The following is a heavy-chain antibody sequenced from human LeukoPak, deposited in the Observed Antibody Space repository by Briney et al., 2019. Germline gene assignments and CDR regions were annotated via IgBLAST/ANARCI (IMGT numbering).Heavy chain of an antibody. CDR1: GFSFSNYS. V-gene: IGHV3-21*01. Sequence: GGSLRLSCAASGFSFSNYSMNWVRQAPGKGLEWVSSISSSRTTFRYYAESVRGRFSISRDNAKNSLYLQMNSLRAEDTAVYYCARSCGGDCYSGYWGQGTLVTVSS. CDR2: ISSSRTTFR. D-gene: IGHD2-21*02. J-gene: IGHJ4*02. CDR3: ARSCGGDCYSGY.